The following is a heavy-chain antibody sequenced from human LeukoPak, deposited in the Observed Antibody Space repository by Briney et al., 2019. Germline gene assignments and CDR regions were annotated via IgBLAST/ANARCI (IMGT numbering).Heavy chain of an antibody. D-gene: IGHD3-22*01. J-gene: IGHJ4*02. V-gene: IGHV3-74*01. CDR1: EFTFSNYW. CDR3: ARAYSDSSAYSPPYFDY. CDR2: NNRDGGST. Sequence: GGSLRLSCAASEFTFSNYWMHGGRQTPGGGRVWVSRNNRDGGSTSCAHSVKGGFTFSRDNPKNTLYPQIHSLRAEATAVYYCARAYSDSSAYSPPYFDYWGQGALVTVSS.